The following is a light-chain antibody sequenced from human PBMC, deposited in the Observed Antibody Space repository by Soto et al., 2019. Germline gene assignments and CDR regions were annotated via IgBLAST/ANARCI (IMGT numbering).Light chain of an antibody. J-gene: IGKJ2*01. CDR2: GAS. Sequence: EIVLTQSPGTLSLSPGERATLSCRASQSVSSSYLAWYQQKPGQAPRLLIYGASSRATGIPDRFSGSGSGTDFTLTISRLEPEDFAGYYCQQYGSSTRTFGQGTKLEIK. CDR3: QQYGSSTRT. V-gene: IGKV3-20*01. CDR1: QSVSSSY.